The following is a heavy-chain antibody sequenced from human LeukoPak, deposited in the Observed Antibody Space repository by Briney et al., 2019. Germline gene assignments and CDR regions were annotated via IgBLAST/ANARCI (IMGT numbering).Heavy chain of an antibody. CDR3: AKDGGWEPYFDY. Sequence: GGSLRLSCAASGFTFSSYAMSWVRQAPGKGLEWVSAISVSGGSTYYADSVKGRFTISRDNSKNTLYLQMNSLRAEDTAVYYCAKDGGWEPYFDYWGQGTLVTVSS. D-gene: IGHD1-26*01. V-gene: IGHV3-23*01. CDR2: ISVSGGST. J-gene: IGHJ4*02. CDR1: GFTFSSYA.